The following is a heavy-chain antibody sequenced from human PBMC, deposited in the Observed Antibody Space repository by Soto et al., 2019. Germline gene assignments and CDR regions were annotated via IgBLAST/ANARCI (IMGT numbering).Heavy chain of an antibody. CDR2: IWSDGSNE. CDR3: ATDYSSTGYGLVY. CDR1: GFTFSSHG. D-gene: IGHD6-19*01. J-gene: IGHJ4*02. V-gene: IGHV3-33*01. Sequence: GGSLRLSCAASGFTFSSHGMHWVRQAPGKGLEWVAVIWSDGSNEYYADSVKGRFTISRDNSKNTLYLQMSSLRVEDTAVYYCATDYSSTGYGLVYWGQGTLVTVSS.